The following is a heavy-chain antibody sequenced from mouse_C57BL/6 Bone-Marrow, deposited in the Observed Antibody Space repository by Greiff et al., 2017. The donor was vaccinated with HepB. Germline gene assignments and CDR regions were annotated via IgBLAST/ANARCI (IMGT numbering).Heavy chain of an antibody. J-gene: IGHJ3*01. CDR2: ISSGGSYT. Sequence: DVQLVESGGDLVKPGGSLKLSCAASGFTFSSYGMSWVRQTPDKRLEWVATISSGGSYTYYPDSVKGRFTISRDNAKNTLYLQMSSLKSEDTAMYYCATYYSNSAWFAYWGQGTLVTVSA. D-gene: IGHD2-5*01. V-gene: IGHV5-6*01. CDR1: GFTFSSYG. CDR3: ATYYSNSAWFAY.